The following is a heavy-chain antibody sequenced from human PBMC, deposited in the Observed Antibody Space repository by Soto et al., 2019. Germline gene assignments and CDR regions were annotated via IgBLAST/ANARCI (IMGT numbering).Heavy chain of an antibody. CDR2: INPSGGST. Sequence: ASVKVSCKASGYTFTSYYMHGVRQAPGQGLEWMGIINPSGGSTSYAQKFQGRVTMTRDTSTSTVYMELSSLRSEDTAVYYCARDRLRGYDSSGFYSWGQGTMVNVSS. CDR1: GYTFTSYY. D-gene: IGHD3-22*01. CDR3: ARDRLRGYDSSGFYS. V-gene: IGHV1-46*01. J-gene: IGHJ4*02.